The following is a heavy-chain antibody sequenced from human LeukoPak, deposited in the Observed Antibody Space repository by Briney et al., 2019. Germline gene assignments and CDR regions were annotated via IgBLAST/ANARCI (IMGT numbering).Heavy chain of an antibody. V-gene: IGHV4-59*01. J-gene: IGHJ4*02. D-gene: IGHD6-13*01. Sequence: ASETLSLTCTVSGGSISSYYWSWIRQPPGKGLEWIGYIYDSGTTNYNPSLKSRVTISVDTSKNQFSLKLSSVTAADTAVYYCARGVYIAAAQYGYWGQGTLVTVSS. CDR1: GGSISSYY. CDR3: ARGVYIAAAQYGY. CDR2: IYDSGTT.